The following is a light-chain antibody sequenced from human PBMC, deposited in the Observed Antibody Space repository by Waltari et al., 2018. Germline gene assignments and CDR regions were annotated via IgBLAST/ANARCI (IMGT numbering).Light chain of an antibody. CDR2: EVS. CDR1: QSLLHTYGQTY. CDR3: MQSIQMPLA. Sequence: DIVMTQTPVSLSVTPGQPASISCKSSQSLLHTYGQTYLYWYLQNPGQPQQLLIHEVSIRFSGVPERFSSSGSGTDFTLKISRVEAEDVGVYYCMQSIQMPLAFGGGTKVEIK. J-gene: IGKJ4*01. V-gene: IGKV2D-29*01.